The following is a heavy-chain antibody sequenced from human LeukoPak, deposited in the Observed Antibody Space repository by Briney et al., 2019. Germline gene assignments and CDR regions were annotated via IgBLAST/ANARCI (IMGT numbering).Heavy chain of an antibody. CDR1: GGSISSSSYY. D-gene: IGHD2-2*02. J-gene: IGHJ3*02. Sequence: SGTLSLTCTVSGGSISSSSYYWGWIRQPPGKGLEWIGSIYYSGSTYYNPSLKSRVTISVDTSKNQFSLKLSSVTAADTAVYYCARWASRYCSSTSCYTLGHDAFDIWGQGTMVTVSS. V-gene: IGHV4-39*07. CDR2: IYYSGST. CDR3: ARWASRYCSSTSCYTLGHDAFDI.